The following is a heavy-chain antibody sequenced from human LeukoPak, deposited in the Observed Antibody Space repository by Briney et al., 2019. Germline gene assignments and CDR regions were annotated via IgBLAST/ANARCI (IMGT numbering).Heavy chain of an antibody. V-gene: IGHV1-18*01. Sequence: GASVKVSCKASVYTFTSYGISWVRQAPGQGLEWMGWISAYNGNTNYAQKLQGRVTMTTDTSTSTAYMELRSLRFDDTAVYYCARVRSDFGVVINFDYWGQGTLVTVSS. D-gene: IGHD3-3*01. J-gene: IGHJ4*02. CDR2: ISAYNGNT. CDR1: VYTFTSYG. CDR3: ARVRSDFGVVINFDY.